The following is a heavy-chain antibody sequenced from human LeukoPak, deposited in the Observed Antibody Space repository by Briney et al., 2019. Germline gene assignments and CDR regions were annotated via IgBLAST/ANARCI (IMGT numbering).Heavy chain of an antibody. J-gene: IGHJ4*02. CDR2: ISYDGSNK. CDR1: GFTFSSYG. Sequence: GGSLRLSCAASGFTFSSYGVHWVRQAPGKGLEWVAVISYDGSNKYYADSVKGRFTISRDNSKNTLYLQMNSLRAEDTAVYYCARDPGSSGYLKASHFDYWGQGTLVTVSS. V-gene: IGHV3-30*03. CDR3: ARDPGSSGYLKASHFDY. D-gene: IGHD3-22*01.